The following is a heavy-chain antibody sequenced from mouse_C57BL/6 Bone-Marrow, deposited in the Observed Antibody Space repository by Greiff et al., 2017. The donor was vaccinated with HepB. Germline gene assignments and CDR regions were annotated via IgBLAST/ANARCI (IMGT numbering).Heavy chain of an antibody. CDR2: IYPGDGDT. Sequence: VQLQQSGPELVKPGASVKISCKASGYAFSSSWMNWVKQRPGKGLEWIGRIYPGDGDTNYNGKFKGKATLTADKSSSTAYMQLSSLTSEDSAVYFCARLRLFAYWGQGTLVTVSA. CDR3: ARLRLFAY. CDR1: GYAFSSSW. D-gene: IGHD2-12*01. J-gene: IGHJ3*01. V-gene: IGHV1-82*01.